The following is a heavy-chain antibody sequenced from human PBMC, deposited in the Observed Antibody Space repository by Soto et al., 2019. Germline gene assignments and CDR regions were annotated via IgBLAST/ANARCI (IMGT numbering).Heavy chain of an antibody. Sequence: EVHLVESGRGLVQPGGSLRLSCAASGFTVSTYYMNWVRQAPGEGLEWVSVVYSGGTTYYADSVRGRFTISRDNSKYTLFLQMNSLRAEDTAVYYCARGRSASSDFDYWGQGTLVTVSS. CDR1: GFTVSTYY. CDR3: ARGRSASSDFDY. CDR2: VYSGGTT. D-gene: IGHD3-10*01. J-gene: IGHJ4*02. V-gene: IGHV3-66*01.